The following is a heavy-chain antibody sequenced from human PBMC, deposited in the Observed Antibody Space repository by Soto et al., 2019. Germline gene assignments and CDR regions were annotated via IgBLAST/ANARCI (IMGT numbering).Heavy chain of an antibody. V-gene: IGHV3-73*01. CDR3: ARYEGEYYYYGLEV. CDR2: IRSKANNYAT. CDR1: GFSFSGSA. D-gene: IGHD3-16*01. Sequence: EVQLVESGGGLVQPGGSLKVSCAASGFSFSGSAIHWVRQPSGKGLEWVGRIRSKANNYATSYAASVKGRFTISRDDSENTAYLQMNSLKTDDTAVYYCARYEGEYYYYGLEVCGQGTTVTVS. J-gene: IGHJ6*02.